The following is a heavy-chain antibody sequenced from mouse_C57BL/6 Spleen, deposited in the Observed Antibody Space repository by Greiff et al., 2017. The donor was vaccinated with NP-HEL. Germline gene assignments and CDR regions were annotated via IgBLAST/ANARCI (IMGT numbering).Heavy chain of an antibody. CDR2: FYPGSGSI. V-gene: IGHV1-62-2*01. CDR3: ARHEEASTMVTSYAMDY. CDR1: GYTFTEYT. Sequence: VKLQESGAELVKPGASVKLSCKASGYTFTEYTIHWVKQRSGQGLEWIGWFYPGSGSIKYNEKFKDKATLTADKSSSTVYMELSRLTSEDSAVYFCARHEEASTMVTSYAMDYWGQGTLVTVSS. D-gene: IGHD2-2*01. J-gene: IGHJ4*01.